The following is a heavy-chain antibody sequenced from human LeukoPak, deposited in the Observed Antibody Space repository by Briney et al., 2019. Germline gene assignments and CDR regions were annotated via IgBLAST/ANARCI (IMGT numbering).Heavy chain of an antibody. J-gene: IGHJ4*02. D-gene: IGHD1-14*01. CDR2: ISAYNGNT. V-gene: IGHV1-18*01. CDR3: ARDLLIRRRVGKDYYFDY. Sequence: ASVKVSCKASGYTFTSYGISWVRQAPGQGLEWMGWISAYNGNTNYAQKLQGRVTMTTDTSTSTAYMELRSLRSDDTAVYYCARDLLIRRRVGKDYYFDYWGQGTLVTVSS. CDR1: GYTFTSYG.